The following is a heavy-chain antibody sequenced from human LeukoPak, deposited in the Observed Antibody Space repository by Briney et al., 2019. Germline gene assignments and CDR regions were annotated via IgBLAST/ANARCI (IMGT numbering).Heavy chain of an antibody. Sequence: ASMKVSCKASGYTFTNFDINWVRQATGQGLEWMGWMNPNTGNAGNAQDFQDRVTITWDASISTAYMDLSSLRSEDTAVYYCARVGYSNSYDYWGQGTLVTVSS. CDR3: ARVGYSNSYDY. D-gene: IGHD4-11*01. V-gene: IGHV1-8*03. CDR1: GYTFTNFD. J-gene: IGHJ4*02. CDR2: MNPNTGNA.